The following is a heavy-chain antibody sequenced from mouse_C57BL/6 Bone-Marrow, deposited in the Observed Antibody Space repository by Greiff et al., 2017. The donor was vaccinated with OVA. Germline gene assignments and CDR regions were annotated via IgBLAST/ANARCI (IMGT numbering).Heavy chain of an antibody. J-gene: IGHJ3*01. Sequence: QVQLQQSGPGLVQPSQSLSITCTVSGFSFTSYGVHWVSQSPGKGLEWLGEIWSGGSTDDNAAFISRLSLSKDNSKSQVFFKMNSLQADDTAIYYWSRSTMVPFAYWGQGTLVTVSA. V-gene: IGHV2-2*01. CDR1: GFSFTSYG. CDR2: IWSGGST. D-gene: IGHD2-2*01. CDR3: SRSTMVPFAY.